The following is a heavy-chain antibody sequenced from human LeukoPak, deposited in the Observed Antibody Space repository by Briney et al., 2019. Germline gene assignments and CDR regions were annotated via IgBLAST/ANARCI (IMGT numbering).Heavy chain of an antibody. J-gene: IGHJ4*02. V-gene: IGHV3-48*02. Sequence: GGCLRLSCAASGFTFSSYNVNWVRQAPGKGLEWVSYISTSSRDIFYADSVKGRFTISRDDAKNSLYLQMDSLRDEDTAVYYCARRVVGAMPFDYWGQGTLVTVSS. D-gene: IGHD1-26*01. CDR3: ARRVVGAMPFDY. CDR2: ISTSSRDI. CDR1: GFTFSSYN.